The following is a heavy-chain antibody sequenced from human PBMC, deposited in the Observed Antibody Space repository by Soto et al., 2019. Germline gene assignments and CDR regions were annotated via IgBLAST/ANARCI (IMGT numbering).Heavy chain of an antibody. CDR2: IYYSGST. D-gene: IGHD2-21*01. CDR1: GGFISSSTNY. CDR3: FRVHFVKTYRKETFYYLYY. V-gene: IGHV4-39*01. J-gene: IGHJ4*02. Sequence: PSETLSLTCTVSGGFISSSTNYWGWIRQPPGKGLESIGTIYYSGSTSYNPSLERRLTISVDTSKNQFSLSLTSVTDADTAMYYCFRVHFVKTYRKETFYYLYYWGQGSLCTVSS.